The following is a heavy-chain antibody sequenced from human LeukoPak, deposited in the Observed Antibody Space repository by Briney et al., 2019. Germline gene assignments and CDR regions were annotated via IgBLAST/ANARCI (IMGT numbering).Heavy chain of an antibody. D-gene: IGHD3-16*02. Sequence: ASVNVSCKASGYTFTLYAMNWVRQAPGQGLEWMGWINPNTGNPTYAQGFTGRFVFSLDTSVSTAYLQISSLKAEDTAVYYCARAYQPLGELSLPDYWGQGTLVTVSS. CDR1: GYTFTLYA. CDR3: ARAYQPLGELSLPDY. CDR2: INPNTGNP. V-gene: IGHV7-4-1*02. J-gene: IGHJ4*02.